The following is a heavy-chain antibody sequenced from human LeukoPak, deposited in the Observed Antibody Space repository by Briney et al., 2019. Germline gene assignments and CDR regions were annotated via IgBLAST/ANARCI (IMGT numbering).Heavy chain of an antibody. CDR2: MNPNSGNT. V-gene: IGHV1-8*01. D-gene: IGHD6-19*01. J-gene: IGHJ4*02. Sequence: ASVKVFCKASGYTFTSYDINWVRQATGQGLEWMGWMNPNSGNTGYPQKFQGRVTMTRDTSINTAYMELSSLRPEDTAVYYCATIRAHIAVGVTPDYWGQGTLVTVSS. CDR3: ATIRAHIAVGVTPDY. CDR1: GYTFTSYD.